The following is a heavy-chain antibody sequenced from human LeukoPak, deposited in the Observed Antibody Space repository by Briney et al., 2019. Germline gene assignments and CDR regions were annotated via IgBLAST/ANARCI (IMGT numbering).Heavy chain of an antibody. V-gene: IGHV3-23*01. D-gene: IGHD6-19*01. CDR2: ISGSGGST. CDR3: ATHRGGIAVAAPPY. Sequence: PGGSLRLSCAASGFTFSSYAMSWVRQAPGKGLEWVSAISGSGGSTYYADSVKGWFTISRDNSKNTLYLQMNSLRAEDTAVYYCATHRGGIAVAAPPYWGQGTLVTVSS. CDR1: GFTFSSYA. J-gene: IGHJ4*02.